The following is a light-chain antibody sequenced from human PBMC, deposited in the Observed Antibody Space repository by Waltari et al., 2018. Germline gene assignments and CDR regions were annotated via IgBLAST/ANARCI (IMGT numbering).Light chain of an antibody. J-gene: IGKJ2*01. Sequence: EIVMTQSPATLSLSPGERATLSCRASQSVSSNLAWYQQQPGQAPRLLIYGATTRATGIPARFSGSGSGTEFTLTISSLQSEDFAIYYCQQYNNWPPQDAFGQGTKLEIK. CDR3: QQYNNWPPQDA. V-gene: IGKV3-15*01. CDR1: QSVSSN. CDR2: GAT.